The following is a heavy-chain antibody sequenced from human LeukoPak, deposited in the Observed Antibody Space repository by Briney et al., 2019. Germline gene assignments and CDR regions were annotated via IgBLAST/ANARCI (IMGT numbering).Heavy chain of an antibody. CDR3: AKDAYYYGSGSYLGYFDY. Sequence: GGSLRLSCAASGFTFSSYGTHWVRQAPGKGLEWVAFIRYDGSNKYYADSVKGRFTISRDNSKNTLYLQMNSLRAEDTAVYYCAKDAYYYGSGSYLGYFDYWGQGTLVTVSS. CDR1: GFTFSSYG. J-gene: IGHJ4*02. D-gene: IGHD3-10*01. V-gene: IGHV3-30*02. CDR2: IRYDGSNK.